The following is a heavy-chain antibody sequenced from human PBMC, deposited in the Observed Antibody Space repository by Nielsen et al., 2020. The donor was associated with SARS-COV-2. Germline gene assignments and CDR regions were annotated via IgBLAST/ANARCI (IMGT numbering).Heavy chain of an antibody. CDR2: VSGSGTFA. CDR1: GFTFSDDY. D-gene: IGHD2-2*01. V-gene: IGHV3-11*06. J-gene: IGHJ4*02. Sequence: GESLKISCTASGFTFSDDYMSWIRRAPGRGLEWVSFVSGSGTFAGYADSVKGRFTISRDNAKNTLYLQMNSLRAEDTAVYYCVRGLQVPNGLAHRWGQGTLVTVSS. CDR3: VRGLQVPNGLAHR.